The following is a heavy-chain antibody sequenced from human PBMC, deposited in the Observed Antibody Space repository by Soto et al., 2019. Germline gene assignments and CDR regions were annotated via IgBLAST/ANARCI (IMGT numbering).Heavy chain of an antibody. J-gene: IGHJ5*02. Sequence: SETLSLTCTVSGGSVSSGDYYWSWIRQPPGKGLEWIGYIHYSGSTYYNPSLKSRVTISLETSKSQFSLRLSSVTAADTAVYFCARLGFYYQSLDPWGPGTLVTAPQ. CDR3: ARLGFYYQSLDP. CDR1: GGSVSSGDYY. V-gene: IGHV4-30-4*01. CDR2: IHYSGST. D-gene: IGHD3-22*01.